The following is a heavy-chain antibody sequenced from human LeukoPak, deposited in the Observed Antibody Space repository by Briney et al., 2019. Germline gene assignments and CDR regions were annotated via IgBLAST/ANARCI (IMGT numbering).Heavy chain of an antibody. CDR3: ASQPRPELSSSPEY. Sequence: PGGSLRLSCAASGFTFSDYYMSWIRQAPGKGLEWVSYISSSGSTIYYADSVKGRFTISRDNAKNSLYLQTNSLRAEATAVYYCASQPRPELSSSPEYWGQGTLVTVSS. CDR2: ISSSGSTI. V-gene: IGHV3-11*04. J-gene: IGHJ4*02. CDR1: GFTFSDYY. D-gene: IGHD6-13*01.